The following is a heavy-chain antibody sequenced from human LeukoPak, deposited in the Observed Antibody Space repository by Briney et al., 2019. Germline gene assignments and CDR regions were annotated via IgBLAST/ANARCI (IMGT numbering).Heavy chain of an antibody. V-gene: IGHV4-39*01. CDR3: ARHAPVYYGSGFDP. D-gene: IGHD3-10*01. CDR2: TYYTGST. Sequence: SXXSYXXGWIXXXXXXGXXXXXXTYYTGSTYYNPSLKSRVTILVDTSNNQFSLKLSSVTAADTAVFYCARHAPVYYGSGFDPWGQGTLVTVSS. CDR1: SXXSYX. J-gene: IGHJ5*02.